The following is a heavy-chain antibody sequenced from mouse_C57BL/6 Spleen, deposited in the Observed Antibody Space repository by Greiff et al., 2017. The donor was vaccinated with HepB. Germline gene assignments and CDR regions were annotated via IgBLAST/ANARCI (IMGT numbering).Heavy chain of an antibody. D-gene: IGHD1-1*01. CDR3: ARDLNYYGSSSRFAY. J-gene: IGHJ3*01. V-gene: IGHV3-6*01. Sequence: EVKLQESGPGLVKPSQSLSLTCSVTGYSITSGYYWNWIRQFPGNKLEWMGYISYDGSNNYNPSLKNRISITRDTSKNQFFLKLNSVTTEDTATYYCARDLNYYGSSSRFAYWGQGTLVTVSA. CDR2: ISYDGSN. CDR1: GYSITSGYY.